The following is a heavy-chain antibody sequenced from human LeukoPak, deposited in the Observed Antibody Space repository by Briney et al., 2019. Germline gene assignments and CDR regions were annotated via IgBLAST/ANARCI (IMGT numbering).Heavy chain of an antibody. CDR1: GYTFTSYG. J-gene: IGHJ4*02. Sequence: GASVKVSCKASGYTFTSYGISWVRQAPGQGLEWMGWISAYNGNTNYAQKFQGRVTMTRDTSISTAYMELSRLRSDDTAVYYCARDAHVHYYDSSGYLPPPFDYWGQRTLVTVSS. V-gene: IGHV1-18*01. CDR2: ISAYNGNT. D-gene: IGHD3-22*01. CDR3: ARDAHVHYYDSSGYLPPPFDY.